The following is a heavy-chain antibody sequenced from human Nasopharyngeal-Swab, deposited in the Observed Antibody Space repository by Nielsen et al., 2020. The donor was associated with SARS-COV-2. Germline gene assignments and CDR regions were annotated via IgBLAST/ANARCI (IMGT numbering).Heavy chain of an antibody. D-gene: IGHD2-21*01. V-gene: IGHV3-23*01. J-gene: IGHJ2*01. CDR2: LRGSGEST. CDR3: AASLGEIYRGWYFDL. Sequence: GESLKISCAASGLTFSSYAMSWVRQAPGKGLEWVSGLRGSGESTNYADSVKGRFTISRDNSISTMYLQMNSLRVEDTAIYYCAASLGEIYRGWYFDLWGRGTLVTVSS. CDR1: GLTFSSYA.